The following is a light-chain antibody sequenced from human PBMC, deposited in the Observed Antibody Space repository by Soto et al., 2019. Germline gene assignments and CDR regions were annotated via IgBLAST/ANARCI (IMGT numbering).Light chain of an antibody. J-gene: IGLJ3*02. V-gene: IGLV2-8*01. CDR2: EVS. CDR1: SSDVGGYNY. Sequence: QSALTQPPSASGSPGQSVTISCTGTSSDVGGYNYVSWYQQHPGKAPKLMIYEVSKRPSGVPDRFSGSKSGNTASLTVSGLQAEDEADYYCSSYAGSNTWVFGGGTKLT. CDR3: SSYAGSNTWV.